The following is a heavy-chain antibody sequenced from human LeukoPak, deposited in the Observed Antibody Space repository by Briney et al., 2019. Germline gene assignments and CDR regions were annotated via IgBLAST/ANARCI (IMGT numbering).Heavy chain of an antibody. CDR1: GGSITTTNF. J-gene: IGHJ4*02. V-gene: IGHV4-4*02. CDR2: ISHSGST. D-gene: IGHD1-1*01. CDR3: ARVTGTTPFDY. Sequence: PSETLSPTCGVSGGSITTTNFWSWVRQPPGKGLEWIGEISHSGSTNYNPSLESRVTMSVDTSKNHFSLRLTSVTAADTAVYFCARVTGTTPFDYWGQGALVTVSS.